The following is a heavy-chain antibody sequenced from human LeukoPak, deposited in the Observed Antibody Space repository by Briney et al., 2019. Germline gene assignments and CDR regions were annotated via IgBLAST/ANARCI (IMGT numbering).Heavy chain of an antibody. Sequence: KPGGSLRLSCVASGFAFETYTMNWVRQAPGKGLEWVSFISSTSSDINYADSVRDRFTISRDNAKNSLFLQMDSLRVEDTAVYYCAKGLFSGYDKYIDSWGQGTLVTVSS. CDR1: GFAFETYT. V-gene: IGHV3-21*04. CDR2: ISSTSSDI. J-gene: IGHJ4*02. D-gene: IGHD5-12*01. CDR3: AKGLFSGYDKYIDS.